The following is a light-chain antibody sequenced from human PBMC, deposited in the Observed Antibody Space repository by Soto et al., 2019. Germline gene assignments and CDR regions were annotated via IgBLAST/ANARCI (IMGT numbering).Light chain of an antibody. CDR1: SSDVGDYNY. J-gene: IGLJ2*01. CDR2: EVS. V-gene: IGLV2-8*01. CDR3: SSYAGRNNLI. Sequence: QSALTQPPSASGSPGQSVTISCTGTSSDVGDYNYVSWYQQYPGKAPKLMIYEVSQRPSGVPDRFSGSKSGNTASLTVSGLQAGDEADYYCSSYAGRNNLIFGGGTKLTVL.